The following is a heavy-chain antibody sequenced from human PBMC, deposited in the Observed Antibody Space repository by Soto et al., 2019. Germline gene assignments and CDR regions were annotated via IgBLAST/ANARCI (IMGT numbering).Heavy chain of an antibody. CDR1: GGSVSSNSYS. J-gene: IGHJ4*02. CDR3: ARGGVDYYDSSGYYFSPYYFDY. V-gene: IGHV4-30-2*01. Sequence: SETLSLTCTVSGGSVSSNSYSWSWIRQPPGKGLEWIGYIYHSGSTYYNPSLKSRVTISVDRSKNQFSLKLSSVTAADTAVYYCARGGVDYYDSSGYYFSPYYFDYWGQGTLVTVSS. D-gene: IGHD3-22*01. CDR2: IYHSGST.